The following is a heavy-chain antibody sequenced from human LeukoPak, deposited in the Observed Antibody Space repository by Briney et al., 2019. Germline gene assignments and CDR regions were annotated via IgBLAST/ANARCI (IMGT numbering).Heavy chain of an antibody. CDR2: IYHSGST. Sequence: SETLSLTCTVSGGSISSYYWSWIRQPPGKGLEWIGYIYHSGSTYYNPSLKSRVAISVDRSKNQFSLKLSSVTAADTAVYYCAMLHCSSTSCYTLHAFDIWGQGTMVTVSS. J-gene: IGHJ3*02. CDR3: AMLHCSSTSCYTLHAFDI. V-gene: IGHV4-59*12. D-gene: IGHD2-2*02. CDR1: GGSISSYY.